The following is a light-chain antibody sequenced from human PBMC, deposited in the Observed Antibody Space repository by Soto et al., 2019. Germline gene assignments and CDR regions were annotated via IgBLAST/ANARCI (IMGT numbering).Light chain of an antibody. CDR1: SSDFGDDKY. CDR2: GVS. V-gene: IGLV2-14*01. CDR3: GSFTTSRIWV. J-gene: IGLJ3*02. Sequence: QAVLTQPASVSGSPGQSITMSCTGSSSDFGDDKYVSWYQQQPGKGPNLLIYGVSKRPSGVSNRFSGSKSGNTASLTISGLQVEDEADYICGSFTTSRIWVFGGGTQLTVL.